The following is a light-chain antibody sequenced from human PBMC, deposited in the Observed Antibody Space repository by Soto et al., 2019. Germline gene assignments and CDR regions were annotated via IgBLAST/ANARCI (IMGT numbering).Light chain of an antibody. CDR2: EVN. CDR1: SSDVGGYNY. V-gene: IGLV2-14*01. J-gene: IGLJ3*02. Sequence: QSALTQPASVSGSPGQSVTISCTGTSSDVGGYNYVSWYQQHPGKAPKLMIYEVNNRPSGVSNRFFGSKSGNTASLTVSGIQAEDEADYYCISYTSSSTWVFGGGTKLTVL. CDR3: ISYTSSSTWV.